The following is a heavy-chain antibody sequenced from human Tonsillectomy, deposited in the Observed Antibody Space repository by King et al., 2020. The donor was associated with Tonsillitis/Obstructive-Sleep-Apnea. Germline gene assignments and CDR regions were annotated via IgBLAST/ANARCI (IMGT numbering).Heavy chain of an antibody. V-gene: IGHV2-5*02. CDR3: AHWGPGQPYSYPYSYYMDV. Sequence: ITLKESGPTLVKPTQTLTLTCTFSDFSLSTSGVGVCWIRQPPGKALEWLALIYWDDNKRYSPSLKTSLTITKEPSNNQVVLTMTNMDPVDTATYYCAHWGPGQPYSYPYSYYMDVWGKGTTVTVSS. CDR2: IYWDDNK. D-gene: IGHD1-14*01. J-gene: IGHJ6*03. CDR1: DFSLSTSGVG.